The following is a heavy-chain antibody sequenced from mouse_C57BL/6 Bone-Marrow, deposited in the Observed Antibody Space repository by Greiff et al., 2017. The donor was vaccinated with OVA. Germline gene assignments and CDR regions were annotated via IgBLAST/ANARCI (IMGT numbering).Heavy chain of an antibody. J-gene: IGHJ4*01. V-gene: IGHV1-81*01. Sequence: VQLQQSGAELARPGASVKLSCKASGYTFTSYGISWVKQRTGQGLEWIGEIYPRSGNTYYNEKFKGKATLTADKSSSTAYMELRSLTSEDSAVYFCARYYGSSYYAMDYWGQGTSVTVSS. CDR3: ARYYGSSYYAMDY. CDR2: IYPRSGNT. CDR1: GYTFTSYG. D-gene: IGHD1-1*01.